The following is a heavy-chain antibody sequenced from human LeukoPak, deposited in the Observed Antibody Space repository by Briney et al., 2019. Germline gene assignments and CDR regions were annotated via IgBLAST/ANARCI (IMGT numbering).Heavy chain of an antibody. V-gene: IGHV3-21*01. CDR2: ISSSSSYI. D-gene: IGHD3-22*01. CDR1: GCTFSSYS. CDR3: ARAQAYYDSSGSPTNHFDY. Sequence: GGSLRLSCAASGCTFSSYSMNWVRQAPGKGLEWVSSISSSSSYIYYADSVKGRFTISRDNAKNSLYLQMNSLRAEDTAVYCCARAQAYYDSSGSPTNHFDYWGQGTLVTVSS. J-gene: IGHJ4*02.